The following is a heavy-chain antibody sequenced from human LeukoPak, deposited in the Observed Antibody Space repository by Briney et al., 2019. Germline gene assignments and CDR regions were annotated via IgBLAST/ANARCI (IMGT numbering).Heavy chain of an antibody. J-gene: IGHJ4*02. CDR2: IRYDGSYK. CDR3: ARDVYSSGWYEGDY. CDR1: GFTFSSYG. V-gene: IGHV3-30*02. Sequence: GGSLRLSCAASGFTFSSYGIHWVRQAPGKGLEWVAFIRYDGSYKYYADSVKGRFAISRDNSKNTLYLQMNSLRAEDTAVYYCARDVYSSGWYEGDYWGQGTLVTVSS. D-gene: IGHD6-19*01.